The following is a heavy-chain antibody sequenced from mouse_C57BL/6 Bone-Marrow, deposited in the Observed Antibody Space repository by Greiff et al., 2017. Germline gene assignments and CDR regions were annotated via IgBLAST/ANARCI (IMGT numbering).Heavy chain of an antibody. J-gene: IGHJ3*01. V-gene: IGHV1-50*01. D-gene: IGHD2-3*01. CDR2: IDPSDSYT. CDR3: ARQGLLRGAY. Sequence: QVHVKQPGAELVKPGASVKLSCKASGYTFTSYWMQWVKQRPGQGLEWIGEIDPSDSYTNYNQKFKGKATLTVDTSSSTASMQLSSLTSEESAVYYCARQGLLRGAYWGQGTLVTVSA. CDR1: GYTFTSYW.